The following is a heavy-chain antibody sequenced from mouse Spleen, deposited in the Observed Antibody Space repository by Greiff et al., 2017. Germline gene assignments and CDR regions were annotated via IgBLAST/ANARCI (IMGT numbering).Heavy chain of an antibody. Sequence: VQLQQSGAELVRPGASVTLSCKASGYTFTDYEMHWVKQTPVHGLEWIGAIDPETGGTAYNQKFKGKAILTADKSSSTAYMELRSLTSEDSAVYYCTSEDNSGYLFAYWGQGTLVTVSA. V-gene: IGHV1-15*01. CDR1: GYTFTDYE. J-gene: IGHJ3*01. CDR2: IDPETGGT. CDR3: TSEDNSGYLFAY. D-gene: IGHD3-2*01.